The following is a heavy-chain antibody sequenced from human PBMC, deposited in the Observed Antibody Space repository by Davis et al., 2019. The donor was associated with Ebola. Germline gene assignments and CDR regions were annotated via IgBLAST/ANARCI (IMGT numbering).Heavy chain of an antibody. CDR2: INPNDGRT. CDR3: TTPGGQDSGCDVFDI. J-gene: IGHJ3*02. D-gene: IGHD5-12*01. Sequence: ASALVFCKASSYTSINYYTHWVRQAPGQGLEWMGMINPNDGRTIYAQKFQGRVTVTRDTSTTTVYMDLSSLRSEDTALYYCTTPGGQDSGCDVFDIWGEGTMVTVSS. CDR1: SYTSINYY. V-gene: IGHV1-46*03.